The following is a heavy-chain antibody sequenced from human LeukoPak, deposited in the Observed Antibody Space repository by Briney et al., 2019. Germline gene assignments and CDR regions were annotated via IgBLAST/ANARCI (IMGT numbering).Heavy chain of an antibody. CDR3: GRQAGSPSWFDP. J-gene: IGHJ5*02. Sequence: SETLSLTCTVSSGSISSSSYYWGWIRQPPGKGLEWIGSIYYSGSTYYNPSLKSRVTISVDTSKNQFSLKLSSVTAADTAVYSCGRQAGSPSWFDPWGQGTRVTVS. CDR2: IYYSGST. V-gene: IGHV4-39*01. D-gene: IGHD3-10*01. CDR1: SGSISSSSYY.